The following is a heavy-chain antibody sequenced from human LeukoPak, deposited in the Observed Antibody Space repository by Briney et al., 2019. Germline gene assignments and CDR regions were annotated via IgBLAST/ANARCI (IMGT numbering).Heavy chain of an antibody. CDR2: IKSKTDGGTV. CDR1: GFTFSNAW. J-gene: IGHJ6*02. Sequence: PGGSLRLSCAASGFTFSNAWMSWVRQAPGKGLAWVGRIKSKTDGGTVDYTAPVKGRFTISRDDSQNTLYLHMNSLKTEDTAVYYCTTTGNYGSGSYYRSDYYGMDVWGQGTTVTVSS. D-gene: IGHD3-10*01. CDR3: TTTGNYGSGSYYRSDYYGMDV. V-gene: IGHV3-15*01.